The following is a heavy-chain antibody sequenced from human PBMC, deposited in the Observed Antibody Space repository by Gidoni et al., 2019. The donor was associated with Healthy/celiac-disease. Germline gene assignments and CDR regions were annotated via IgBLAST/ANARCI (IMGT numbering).Heavy chain of an antibody. CDR3: ARGGGYVVAVAAYTACFDY. CDR2: INHSGST. V-gene: IGHV4-34*01. CDR1: GGSFSGYS. D-gene: IGHD6-19*01. J-gene: IGHJ4*02. Sequence: QVQLQQWGAGLLKPSETLSLTCAVYGGSFSGYSWSWLRQPPGKGLEWIGEINHSGSTNYNPSLKRRVTISVDTSKNQFSLKLSSGTAADTAVYYCARGGGYVVAVAAYTACFDYWGQGTLVTVSS.